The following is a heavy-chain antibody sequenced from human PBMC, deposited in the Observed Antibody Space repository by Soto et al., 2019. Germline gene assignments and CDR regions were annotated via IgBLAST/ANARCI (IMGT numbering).Heavy chain of an antibody. V-gene: IGHV3-30*18. CDR1: GFTFSSYG. CDR3: AKLGIGDYYDSLWR. J-gene: IGHJ4*02. Sequence: QVQLVESGGGVVQPGRSLRLSCAASGFTFSSYGMHWVRQAQGKGLEWVAVISYDGSNKYYADSVKGRFTISRDNSKNTLYLQMNSLRAEDTAVYYCAKLGIGDYYDSLWRWGQGTLVTVSS. D-gene: IGHD3-22*01. CDR2: ISYDGSNK.